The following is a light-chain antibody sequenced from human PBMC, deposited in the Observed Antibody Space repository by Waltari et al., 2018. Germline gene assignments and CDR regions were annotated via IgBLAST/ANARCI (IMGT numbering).Light chain of an antibody. CDR1: SSNIGKRY. V-gene: IGLV1-51*01. CDR3: GTWDSSLTVGAV. Sequence: QSVLTQPTSVSAAPGQKVTISCSGSSSNIGKRYVSWYQHLPGTVPKLLIYDNNKRPSGLPDRFSGSKSGTSATLDITGLQTGDEADYYCGTWDSSLTVGAVFGTGTKVTVL. J-gene: IGLJ6*01. CDR2: DNN.